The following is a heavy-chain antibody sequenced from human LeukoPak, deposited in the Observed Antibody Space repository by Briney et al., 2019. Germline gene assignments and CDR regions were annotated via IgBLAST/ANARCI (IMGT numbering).Heavy chain of an antibody. CDR1: GYTFTSYD. D-gene: IGHD2-15*01. V-gene: IGHV1-8*01. CDR2: MNPNSGNT. Sequence: GASVKVSCKASGYTFTSYDTNWVRQATGQGLEWMGWMNPNSGNTGYAQKFQGRVIMTRNTSISTAYMELSSLRSEDTAVYYCARGQSQFATRINWFDPWGQGTLVTVSS. CDR3: ARGQSQFATRINWFDP. J-gene: IGHJ5*02.